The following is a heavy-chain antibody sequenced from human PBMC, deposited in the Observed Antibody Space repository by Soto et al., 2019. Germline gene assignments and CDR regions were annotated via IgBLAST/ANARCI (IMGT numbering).Heavy chain of an antibody. V-gene: IGHV4-61*01. D-gene: IGHD3-16*02. J-gene: IGHJ4*02. CDR2: IYYSGST. CDR3: AREYQTYYDYVWGSYRNYYFDY. Sequence: SETLSLTCTVSGGSVSSGSYHWSWIRQPPGKGLEWIGYIYYSGSTNYNPSLKSRVTISVDTAKNQFSLKLSSVTAADTAVYYCAREYQTYYDYVWGSYRNYYFDYWGQGTLVTVSS. CDR1: GGSVSSGSYH.